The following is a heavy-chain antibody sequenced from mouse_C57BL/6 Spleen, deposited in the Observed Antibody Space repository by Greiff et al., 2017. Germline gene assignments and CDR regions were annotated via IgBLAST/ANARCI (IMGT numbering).Heavy chain of an antibody. CDR3: ALYGSSYGFAY. CDR1: GYTFTDYN. D-gene: IGHD1-1*01. V-gene: IGHV1-18*01. Sequence: VQLQQSGPELVKPGASVKIPCKASGYTFTDYNMDWVKQSHGKSLEWIGDINPNNGGTIYNQKFKGKATLTVVKSSSTAYMELRSLTSEDTAVYYCALYGSSYGFAYWGQGTLVTVSA. J-gene: IGHJ3*01. CDR2: INPNNGGT.